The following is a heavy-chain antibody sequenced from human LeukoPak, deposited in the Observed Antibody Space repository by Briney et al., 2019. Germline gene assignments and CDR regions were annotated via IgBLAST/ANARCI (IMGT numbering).Heavy chain of an antibody. CDR1: GGSISSYF. CDR2: IDYSGST. V-gene: IGHV4-59*08. D-gene: IGHD3-22*01. Sequence: SETLSLTCTVAGGSISSYFWSVIRRPPGKGLEGIGYIDYSGSTNYNPSLKSRVTISVDTSKNQFSLKLSSVTAADTAVYYCARHAGNYYDSSGYFDYWGQGTLVTVSS. J-gene: IGHJ4*02. CDR3: ARHAGNYYDSSGYFDY.